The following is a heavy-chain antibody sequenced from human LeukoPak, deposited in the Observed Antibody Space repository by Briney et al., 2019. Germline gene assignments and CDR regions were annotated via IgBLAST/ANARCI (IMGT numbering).Heavy chain of an antibody. V-gene: IGHV3-23*01. CDR3: AKRGVVIRVFLVGFHKEAYYFDS. Sequence: GGSLRLSCAASGFTFSSYEMNWVRQAPGKGLEWVAGISGSGGGTNYADSVKGRFTISRDNSKNTLYLQMNSLRAEDTAVYFCAKRGVVIRVFLVGFHKEAYYFDSWGLGALVTVSS. D-gene: IGHD2-21*01. CDR1: GFTFSSYE. CDR2: ISGSGGGT. J-gene: IGHJ4*02.